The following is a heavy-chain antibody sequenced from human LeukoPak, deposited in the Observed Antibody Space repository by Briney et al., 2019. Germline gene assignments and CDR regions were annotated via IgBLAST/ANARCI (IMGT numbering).Heavy chain of an antibody. CDR3: ARDGYYKYHYYYYYMDV. D-gene: IGHD3-9*01. CDR2: IYTSGST. V-gene: IGHV4-4*07. CDR1: GGSISSYY. Sequence: TPSETLSLTCTVSGGSISSYYWSWIRQPAGKGLEWIGRIYTSGSTNYNPSLKSRVTMSVDTSKNQFSPKLSSVTAADTAVYYCARDGYYKYHYYYYYMDVWGKGTTVTVSS. J-gene: IGHJ6*03.